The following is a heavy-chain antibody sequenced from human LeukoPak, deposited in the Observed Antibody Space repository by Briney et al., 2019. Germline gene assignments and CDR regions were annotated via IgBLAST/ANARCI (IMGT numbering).Heavy chain of an antibody. CDR3: ARALGERRYFDSGNWFDP. CDR1: GGTFSSYA. V-gene: IGHV1-69*04. Sequence: GASVKVSCKASGGTFSSYAISWVRQAPGQGLEWMGRIIPILGIANYAQKFQGRVTITADKSTSTAYMELSSLRSEDTAVYYCARALGERRYFDSGNWFDPWGQGTLVTVSS. J-gene: IGHJ5*02. D-gene: IGHD3-9*01. CDR2: IIPILGIA.